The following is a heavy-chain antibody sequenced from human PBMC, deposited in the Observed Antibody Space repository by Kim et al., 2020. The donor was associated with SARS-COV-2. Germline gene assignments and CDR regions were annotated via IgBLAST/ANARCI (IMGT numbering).Heavy chain of an antibody. CDR2: NT. CDR3: GRGTTAGWFDL. Sequence: NTNYSTEFQGRITITRDTSASTSYMELSSPRSENTAVFYCGRGTTAGWFDLWGQGTLVTVSS. V-gene: IGHV1-3*01. J-gene: IGHJ5*02. D-gene: IGHD1-1*01.